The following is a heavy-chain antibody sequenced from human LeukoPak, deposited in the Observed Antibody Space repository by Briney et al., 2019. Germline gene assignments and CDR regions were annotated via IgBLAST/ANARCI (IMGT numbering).Heavy chain of an antibody. J-gene: IGHJ4*02. V-gene: IGHV3-30*02. Sequence: GGSLRLSCAASGFTFSSYGMHWVRQAPGKGLEWVAFIRYDGSNKYYADSVKGRFTISRDNAKNSLYLQMNSLRAEDTAVYYCARAGIVVVPAASDYWGQGALVTVSS. CDR1: GFTFSSYG. CDR2: IRYDGSNK. CDR3: ARAGIVVVPAASDY. D-gene: IGHD2-2*01.